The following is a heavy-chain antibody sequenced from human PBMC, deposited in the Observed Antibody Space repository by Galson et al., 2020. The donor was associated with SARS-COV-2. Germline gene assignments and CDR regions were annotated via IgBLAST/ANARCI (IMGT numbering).Heavy chain of an antibody. J-gene: IGHJ4*02. Sequence: GGSLRLSCTASGFSFHDYAMQWVRQTPGKGLEWVCLISGDGRNTYYADSVKGRFTISRDNNKNSLFLQMRSLKSEDSALYYCAKELNRYGGLPTDFWGQGALVTVSS. V-gene: IGHV3-43*02. CDR3: AKELNRYGGLPTDF. D-gene: IGHD5-18*01. CDR1: GFSFHDYA. CDR2: ISGDGRNT.